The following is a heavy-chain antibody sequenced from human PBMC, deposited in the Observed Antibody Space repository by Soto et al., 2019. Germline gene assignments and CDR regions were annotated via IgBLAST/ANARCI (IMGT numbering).Heavy chain of an antibody. V-gene: IGHV4-34*01. Sequence: QVPLQQWGAGLLKPSETLSLTCAVYGGSFRGYYWSWIRQPPGRGLEWIGEINHSGTTNYNPSLKSRVTISVDTSKNPFALRVTSVTAADTALYYCASRTAGGSDPYFNSWFDPWGQGTLFTVSS. CDR2: INHSGTT. J-gene: IGHJ5*02. CDR1: GGSFRGYY. CDR3: ASRTAGGSDPYFNSWFDP. D-gene: IGHD3-10*01.